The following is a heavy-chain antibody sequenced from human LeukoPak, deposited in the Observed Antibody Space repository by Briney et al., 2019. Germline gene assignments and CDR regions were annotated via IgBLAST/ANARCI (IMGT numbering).Heavy chain of an antibody. V-gene: IGHV1-2*02. CDR3: ARDSATSGTSWFDP. J-gene: IGHJ5*02. CDR1: GYTFTDYY. Sequence: GASVKVSCKASGYTFTDYYIHWVRQAPGQGLEWMGWINPKRGATKYAQKFQGRVTMTRDTAISTAYMELSSLTSDDTAVYSCARDSATSGTSWFDPWGQGTLVTASS. D-gene: IGHD6-13*01. CDR2: INPKRGAT.